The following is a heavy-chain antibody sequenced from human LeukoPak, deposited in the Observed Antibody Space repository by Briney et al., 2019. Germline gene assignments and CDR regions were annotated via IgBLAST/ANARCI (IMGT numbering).Heavy chain of an antibody. Sequence: SETLSLTCTASGGSISSGSYYWSWIRQPAGKGLEWIGRIYTSGSTNYNPSLKSRVTISVDTSKNQFSLKLSSVTAADTAVYYCARHPGDYWGQGTLVTVSS. CDR1: GGSISSGSYY. V-gene: IGHV4-61*02. CDR3: ARHPGDY. CDR2: IYTSGST. J-gene: IGHJ4*02.